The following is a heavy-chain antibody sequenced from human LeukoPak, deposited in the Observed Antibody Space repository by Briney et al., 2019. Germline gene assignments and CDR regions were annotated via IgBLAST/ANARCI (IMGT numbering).Heavy chain of an antibody. D-gene: IGHD3-3*01. CDR2: ISSRGST. J-gene: IGHJ4*02. CDR3: ARLNPLEHLFSFYFDS. V-gene: IGHV4-39*01. CDR1: GDSISNGHYY. Sequence: SETLSLTCSVSGDSISNGHYYWGWIRQPPGKGLEWLASISSRGSTFYNPSLKSRVTISVDTSKNQISLNLSSVTASDTSLYYCARLNPLEHLFSFYFDSWGQGILATVSS.